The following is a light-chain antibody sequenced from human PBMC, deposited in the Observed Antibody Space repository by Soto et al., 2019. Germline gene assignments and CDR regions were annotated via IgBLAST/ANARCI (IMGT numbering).Light chain of an antibody. V-gene: IGKV3-20*01. CDR2: ASS. CDR3: QLYGISPH. CDR1: QSRGSNF. Sequence: EIVLTHSPGTLSLSPGEIATLSCKTSQSRGSNFLAWYQHKPGQAPRLLIYASSNRATGIPDRFSGSASGTDFTLTINRLEPEDFAVYYCQLYGISPHFGQGTRLEIK. J-gene: IGKJ5*01.